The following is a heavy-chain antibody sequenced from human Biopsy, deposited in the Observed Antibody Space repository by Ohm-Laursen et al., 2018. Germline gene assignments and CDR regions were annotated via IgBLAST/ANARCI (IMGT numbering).Heavy chain of an antibody. J-gene: IGHJ1*01. D-gene: IGHD2-15*01. V-gene: IGHV1-2*06. CDR1: GYTFTGQY. Sequence: ASVKVSCKASGYTFTGQYLHWVRQVPGQGLEGMGRINPHSGTTKFAQDFQGRVTMPRDTSITTAYMELRRLRSDDTAVYYCAKGQDLRGGAEYFQHWGQGALVTVSS. CDR3: AKGQDLRGGAEYFQH. CDR2: INPHSGTT.